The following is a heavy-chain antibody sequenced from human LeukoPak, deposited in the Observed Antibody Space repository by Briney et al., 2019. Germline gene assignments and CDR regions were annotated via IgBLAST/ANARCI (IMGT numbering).Heavy chain of an antibody. CDR2: INPNSGGT. D-gene: IGHD2-2*02. CDR3: ARGGYCSSTSCYTQLHDAFDI. V-gene: IGHV1-2*02. Sequence: ASVKVSCKASGYTFTGYYMHWVRQAPGQGLEWMGWINPNSGGTNYAQKFQGRDTMTRDTSISTAYMELSRLRSDDTAVYYCARGGYCSSTSCYTQLHDAFDIWGQGTMVTVSS. CDR1: GYTFTGYY. J-gene: IGHJ3*02.